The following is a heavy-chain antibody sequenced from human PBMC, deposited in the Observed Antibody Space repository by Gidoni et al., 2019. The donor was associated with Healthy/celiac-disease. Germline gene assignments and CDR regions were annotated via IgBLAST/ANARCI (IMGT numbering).Heavy chain of an antibody. CDR1: GFPFSSYA. CDR3: AKVQSGSPNWVDP. Sequence: EVQLLESGGGLVQPGGTLRLSCAASGFPFSSYAMRWVRQAPGKGLGWVAAISGSGGSTDYEGSVKGRFTISRDNSKNTLYLQMNSLRAEDTAVYYCAKVQSGSPNWVDPWGQGTLVTVSS. J-gene: IGHJ5*02. CDR2: ISGSGGST. V-gene: IGHV3-23*01. D-gene: IGHD6-25*01.